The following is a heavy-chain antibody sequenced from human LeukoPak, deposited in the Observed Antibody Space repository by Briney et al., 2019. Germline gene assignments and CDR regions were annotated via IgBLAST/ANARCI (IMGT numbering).Heavy chain of an antibody. CDR2: INPNSGGT. J-gene: IGHJ6*02. CDR1: GYTFTGHY. D-gene: IGHD5-12*01. CDR3: AQRGYSGYYYGMDV. Sequence: GASVRVSCKASGYTFTGHYMHWVRQAPGQGLEWMGRINPNSGGTNFAQKFQGRVTMTRDTSISTVYMELSRLSSDDTAVYYCAQRGYSGYYYGMDVWGQGTTVTVSS. V-gene: IGHV1-2*06.